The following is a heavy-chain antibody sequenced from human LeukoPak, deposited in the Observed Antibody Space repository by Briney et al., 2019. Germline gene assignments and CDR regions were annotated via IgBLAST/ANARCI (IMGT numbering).Heavy chain of an antibody. V-gene: IGHV3-23*01. J-gene: IGHJ4*02. Sequence: GGSLRLSCAASGFTFSSYAMSWVRQAPGKGLEWVSGISGSGGSTYYADSVNGRFTIFRDNSKSTLYLQMHSLRAGDTAVYYCAKASSSGSYGVYYFDCWGQGALVTVSS. CDR1: GFTFSSYA. CDR3: AKASSSGSYGVYYFDC. CDR2: ISGSGGST. D-gene: IGHD6-19*01.